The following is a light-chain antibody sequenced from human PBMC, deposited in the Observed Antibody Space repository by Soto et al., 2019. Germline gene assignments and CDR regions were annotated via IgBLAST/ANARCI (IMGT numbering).Light chain of an antibody. CDR1: SSDVGGYNY. J-gene: IGLJ2*01. CDR3: SSYTSSTVV. CDR2: DVS. Sequence: QSALTQSASVSGSPGQSITISCTGTSSDVGGYNYVSWYQQHPGKAPKLIIYDVSNRPSGVSTRFSGSKSGNTASLTISGLQAEDEADYSCSSYTSSTVVFGGGTKLTVL. V-gene: IGLV2-14*01.